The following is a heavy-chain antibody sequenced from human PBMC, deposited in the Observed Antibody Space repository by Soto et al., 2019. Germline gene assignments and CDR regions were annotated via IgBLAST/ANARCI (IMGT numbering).Heavy chain of an antibody. J-gene: IGHJ5*02. D-gene: IGHD2-21*02. V-gene: IGHV1-69*13. CDR3: APLVVTAMSTALDWFDP. Sequence: ASVKVSCKASGGTFSSYAISWVRQAPGQGLEWMGGIIPIFGTANYAQKFQGRVTITADESTSTAYMELSSPRSEDTAAYYCAPLVVTAMSTALDWFDPWGQGTLVTVSS. CDR2: IIPIFGTA. CDR1: GGTFSSYA.